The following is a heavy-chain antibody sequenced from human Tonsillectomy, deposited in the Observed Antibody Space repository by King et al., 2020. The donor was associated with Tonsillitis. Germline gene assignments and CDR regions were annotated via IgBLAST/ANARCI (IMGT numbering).Heavy chain of an antibody. CDR2: SYTRGNT. J-gene: IGHJ4*02. CDR1: CGSISGNY. CDR3: ARGDFRVTPFDC. D-gene: IGHD4-23*01. V-gene: IGHV4-4*07. Sequence: QLQESGPGLVKPSETLSLTCAVSCGSISGNYWNWIRQPAGKGLEWIGRSYTRGNTDYNPSLESRVTMSIDTSKNQFSLNLSCVTAADTAVYYCARGDFRVTPFDCWGQGALVTVSS.